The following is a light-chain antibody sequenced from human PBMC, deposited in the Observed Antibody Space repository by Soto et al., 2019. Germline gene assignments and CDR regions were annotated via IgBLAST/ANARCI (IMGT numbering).Light chain of an antibody. Sequence: EIVVTQSLATLCVSPGERATFSCRASQSVSSNLAWYQQKPGQAPRLLIYGASSRATGIPDRFSGSGSGTEFTLTISSLQPDDFATYYCQQYNSYSWTFGQGTRLEIK. J-gene: IGKJ5*01. CDR1: QSVSSN. CDR2: GAS. V-gene: IGKV3D-15*01. CDR3: QQYNSYSWT.